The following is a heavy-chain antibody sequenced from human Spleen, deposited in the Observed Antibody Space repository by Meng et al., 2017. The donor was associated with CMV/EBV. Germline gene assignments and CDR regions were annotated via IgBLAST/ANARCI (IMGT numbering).Heavy chain of an antibody. J-gene: IGHJ4*02. CDR2: IYSGGGST. V-gene: IGHV3-23*03. CDR3: AKMSRGDRSFDY. D-gene: IGHD2-21*01. Sequence: SCAASGLTFSSHAMSWVRQAPGKGLEWVSVIYSGGGSTYYADSVKGRFTISRDNSKNTLYLQMNSLRAEDTAVYYCAKMSRGDRSFDYWGLGTLVTVSS. CDR1: GLTFSSHA.